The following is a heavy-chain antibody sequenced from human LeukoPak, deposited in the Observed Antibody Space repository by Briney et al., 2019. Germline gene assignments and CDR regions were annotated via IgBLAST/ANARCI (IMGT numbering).Heavy chain of an antibody. CDR2: SKSAAGGGTT. CDR1: GLNFRDVW. Sequence: GGSLRLSCSGPGLNFRDVWMRWVRQAPGKGLEWVGRSKSAAGGGTTDIAAPGQGRFTISRDESKNTLSLQMNSLEIEDTAVYNCTAGGDGTYSSDYWGQGTLVTVSS. J-gene: IGHJ4*02. V-gene: IGHV3-15*01. CDR3: TAGGDGTYSSDY. D-gene: IGHD1-26*01.